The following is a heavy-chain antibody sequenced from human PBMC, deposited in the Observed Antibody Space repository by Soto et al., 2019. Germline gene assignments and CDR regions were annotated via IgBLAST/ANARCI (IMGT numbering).Heavy chain of an antibody. Sequence: QVQLQESGPGLVKPSGTLSLTCAVSGGSISSSNWWSWVRQPPGKGLEWIGEIYHSGSTNYNPSLKSRVTLLVDKSKNQFALKLSSVTAADTAVDYCARSTRGAARTFDPWGQGTLVTVSS. J-gene: IGHJ5*02. V-gene: IGHV4-4*02. D-gene: IGHD6-6*01. CDR3: ARSTRGAARTFDP. CDR2: IYHSGST. CDR1: GGSISSSNW.